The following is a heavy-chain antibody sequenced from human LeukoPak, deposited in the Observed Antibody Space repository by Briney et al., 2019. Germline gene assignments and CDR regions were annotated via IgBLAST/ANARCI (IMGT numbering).Heavy chain of an antibody. D-gene: IGHD4-17*01. J-gene: IGHJ4*02. CDR3: ARDPRDYGVEYYFDY. CDR2: ISSSSSTI. CDR1: GFTFSSYS. V-gene: IGHV3-48*04. Sequence: PGGSLRLSCAASGFTFSSYSMDWVRQAPGKGLEWVSYISSSSSTIYYADSVKGRFTISRDNAKNSLYLQMNSLRAEDTAVYYCARDPRDYGVEYYFDYWGQGTLVTVSS.